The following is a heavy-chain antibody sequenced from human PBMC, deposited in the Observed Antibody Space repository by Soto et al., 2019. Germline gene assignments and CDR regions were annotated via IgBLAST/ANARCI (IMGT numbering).Heavy chain of an antibody. Sequence: SETLSLTCTVSGGSISSYYWSWIRQPPGKGLEWIGYIYYSGSTNYNPSLKSRVTISVDTSKNQFSLKLSSVTAADTAVYYCARVPNVDTAMAADYWGQGTLVTVSS. V-gene: IGHV4-59*01. CDR3: ARVPNVDTAMAADY. J-gene: IGHJ4*02. CDR2: IYYSGST. D-gene: IGHD5-18*01. CDR1: GGSISSYY.